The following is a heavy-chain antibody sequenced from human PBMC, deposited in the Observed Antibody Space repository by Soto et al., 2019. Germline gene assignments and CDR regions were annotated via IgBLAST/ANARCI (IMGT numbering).Heavy chain of an antibody. Sequence: QITLKESGPTLVKPTQTLTLTCTFSGFSLTTRRVGVGWIRQPPGKALEWLAIIYWDDDKRYSPSLKSRLAITRDTSKNQVVLTMAPWEPVDTATYYCAHVMITFGGVVGLDAFDVWGQGTMVAVSS. CDR2: IYWDDDK. CDR3: AHVMITFGGVVGLDAFDV. D-gene: IGHD3-16*02. J-gene: IGHJ3*01. V-gene: IGHV2-5*02. CDR1: GFSLTTRRVG.